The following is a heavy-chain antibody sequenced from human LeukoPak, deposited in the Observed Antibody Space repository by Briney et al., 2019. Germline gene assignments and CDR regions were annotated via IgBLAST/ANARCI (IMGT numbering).Heavy chain of an antibody. V-gene: IGHV4-39*01. D-gene: IGHD3-10*01. CDR1: GGPIRSSYYY. J-gene: IGHJ5*02. CDR3: ARHYGP. Sequence: SETLSPPFPVPGGPIRSSYYYWGWIRQPPGKGLEWIGSIYDSGSTYYNPSLKSRVTISVDTSKNQFSLKLNSVTAADTAVYYCARHYGPWGQGTLVTVSS. CDR2: IYDSGST.